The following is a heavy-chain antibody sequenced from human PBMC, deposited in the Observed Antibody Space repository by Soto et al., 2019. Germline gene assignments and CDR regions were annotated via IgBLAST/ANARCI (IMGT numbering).Heavy chain of an antibody. CDR2: ISGSGGST. V-gene: IGHV3-23*01. J-gene: IGHJ4*02. CDR1: GFTFSSYA. Sequence: PGGSLRLSCAASGFTFSSYAMSWVRQAPGKGLEWVSAISGSGGSTYYADSVKGRFTISRDNSKNTLYLQMNSLRAEDTAVYYCAKVGYSSGWYLIDSWGQGTLVTVSS. CDR3: AKVGYSSGWYLIDS. D-gene: IGHD6-19*01.